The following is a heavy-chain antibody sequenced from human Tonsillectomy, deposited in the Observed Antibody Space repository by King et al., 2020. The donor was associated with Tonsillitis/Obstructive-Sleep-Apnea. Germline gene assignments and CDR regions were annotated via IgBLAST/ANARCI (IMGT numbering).Heavy chain of an antibody. D-gene: IGHD2-21*01. Sequence: QLVQSGGGVVQLGRSLRLSCAASGFTFSSYAMHWVRQAPGKGLEWVAVISYDGSNKYYADSVKGRFTISRDNSKNTLYLQMNSLRAEDTAVYYYARESGDWVNAFDIWGQGTMVTVSS. V-gene: IGHV3-30*01. CDR3: ARESGDWVNAFDI. CDR2: ISYDGSNK. CDR1: GFTFSSYA. J-gene: IGHJ3*02.